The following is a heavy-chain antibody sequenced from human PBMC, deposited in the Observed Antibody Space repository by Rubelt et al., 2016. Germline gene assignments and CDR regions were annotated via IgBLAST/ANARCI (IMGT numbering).Heavy chain of an antibody. CDR2: MNPNRGKT. CDR1: GGTFSSYD. D-gene: IGHD1-26*01. CDR3: SLWGAFDI. J-gene: IGHJ3*02. V-gene: IGHV1-8*02. Sequence: QVQLVQSGAEVKKPGASVKVSCKASGGTFSSYDINWVRQATGQGLEWMGWMNPNRGKTGTAQKFQGRVTMTRNSSISTAYMELSSLRSEDTAVYYCSLWGAFDIWGQGTMVTVSS.